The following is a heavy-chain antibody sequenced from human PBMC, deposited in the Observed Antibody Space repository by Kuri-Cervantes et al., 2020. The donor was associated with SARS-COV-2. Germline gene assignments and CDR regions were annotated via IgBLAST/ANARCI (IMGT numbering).Heavy chain of an antibody. V-gene: IGHV3-73*01. J-gene: IGHJ3*02. CDR2: VRGKANNYAT. CDR1: GFLFSASA. D-gene: IGHD5-24*01. CDR3: AREEITRDAFDI. Sequence: GGSLRLSCEVSGFLFSASAIHWVRQGSGKGLEWVGRVRGKANNYATAYAASVKGRFTISRDNSKNTLYLQMNSLRAEDTAVYYCAREEITRDAFDIWGQGTMVTVSS.